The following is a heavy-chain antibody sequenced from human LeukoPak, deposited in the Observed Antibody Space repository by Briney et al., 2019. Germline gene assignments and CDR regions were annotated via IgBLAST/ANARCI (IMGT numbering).Heavy chain of an antibody. V-gene: IGHV1-8*02. J-gene: IGHJ6*03. CDR3: ARAPFHSSAWYTYDYYYMDV. D-gene: IGHD6-19*01. CDR2: MNPNSGDT. CDR1: GYTFTGYY. Sequence: ASVKVSCKTSGYTFTGYYMHWVRQAPGQGLEWRGWMNPNSGDTAYAQKFQGRVTMTRNTSISTAYMELSSLRSEDTAVYYCARAPFHSSAWYTYDYYYMDVWGKGTTVTVSS.